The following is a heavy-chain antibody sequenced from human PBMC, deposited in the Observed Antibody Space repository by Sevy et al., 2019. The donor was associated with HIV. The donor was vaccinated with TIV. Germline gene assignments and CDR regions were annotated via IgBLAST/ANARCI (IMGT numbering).Heavy chain of an antibody. Sequence: GGSLRLSCAASGFSFSRYAMHWIRQAPGKGLESVAVISYDKVNTYHSDSVKGRFTISRDNSKDTLYLQMNSLRAEDTAVYYCARENIAVAGIGYYFDHWGQGTLVTVSS. CDR1: GFSFSRYA. CDR2: ISYDKVNT. CDR3: ARENIAVAGIGYYFDH. V-gene: IGHV3-30*14. J-gene: IGHJ4*02. D-gene: IGHD6-19*01.